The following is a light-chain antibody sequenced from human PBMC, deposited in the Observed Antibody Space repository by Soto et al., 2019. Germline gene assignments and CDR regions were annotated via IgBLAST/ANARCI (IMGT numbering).Light chain of an antibody. Sequence: EIVLTQSPGTLSLSPGERATLSCRAGQGVRSSYLAWYQLKPGQAPRLLIYGASSRATGIPDRFSGSGSGTDFTLTISRLEPEDFAVYYCQQYGSSPYTFGQGTKLEIK. CDR2: GAS. J-gene: IGKJ2*01. V-gene: IGKV3-20*01. CDR3: QQYGSSPYT. CDR1: QGVRSSY.